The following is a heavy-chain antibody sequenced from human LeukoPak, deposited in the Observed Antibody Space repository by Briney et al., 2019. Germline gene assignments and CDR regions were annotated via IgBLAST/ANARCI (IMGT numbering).Heavy chain of an antibody. CDR1: GGSISSYY. CDR3: ASVVQTPLDY. D-gene: IGHD1-1*01. V-gene: IGHV3-21*01. J-gene: IGHJ4*02. Sequence: PSETLPLTCTVSGGSISSYYWSWVRQAPGKGLEWVSSISSSSSYIYYADSVKGRFTVSRDNAKNSLYLQMNSLRAEDTAVYYCASVVQTPLDYWGQGTLVTVSS. CDR2: ISSSSSYI.